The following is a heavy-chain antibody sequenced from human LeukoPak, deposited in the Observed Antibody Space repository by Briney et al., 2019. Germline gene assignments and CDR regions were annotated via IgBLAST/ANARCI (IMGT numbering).Heavy chain of an antibody. V-gene: IGHV4-59*01. CDR2: IYYSGST. D-gene: IGHD1-26*01. CDR1: GGSFSGYY. CDR3: ARAGGSGSYYFRYFDL. J-gene: IGHJ2*01. Sequence: SETLSLTCAVYGGSFSGYYWSWIRQPPGKGLEWIGYIYYSGSTNYNPSLKSRVTISVDTSKNQFSLKLSSVTAADTAVYYCARAGGSGSYYFRYFDLWGRGTLVTVSS.